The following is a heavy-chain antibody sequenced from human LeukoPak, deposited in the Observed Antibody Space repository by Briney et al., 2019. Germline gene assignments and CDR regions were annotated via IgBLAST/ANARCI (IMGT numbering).Heavy chain of an antibody. CDR1: GGTFSSYA. CDR3: ARDGYNSSPSLNYGMDV. D-gene: IGHD5-24*01. J-gene: IGHJ6*02. CDR2: IIPILGIA. Sequence: ASVKVSCKASGGTFSSYAIRWVRQAPGQGLEWMGRIIPILGIANYAQKFQGRVTITADKSTSTAYMELSSLRSEDTAVYYCARDGYNSSPSLNYGMDVWGQGTTVTVSS. V-gene: IGHV1-69*04.